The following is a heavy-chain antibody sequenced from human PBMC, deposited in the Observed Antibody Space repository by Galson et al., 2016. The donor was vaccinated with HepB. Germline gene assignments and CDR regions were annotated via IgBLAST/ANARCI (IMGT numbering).Heavy chain of an antibody. V-gene: IGHV1-2*06. CDR1: GNTFTDY. CDR3: ARAPSRTVTTIKDYYYNGLDV. Sequence: SVKVSCKASGNTFTDYVSWVRQAPGQGLEWMGRINTNSGGTNYALAFHGRITMTRDTATRTLYMELRTLRSDDTAVYYCARAPSRTVTTIKDYYYNGLDVWGQGTTVTVSS. J-gene: IGHJ6*02. CDR2: INTNSGGT. D-gene: IGHD4-17*01.